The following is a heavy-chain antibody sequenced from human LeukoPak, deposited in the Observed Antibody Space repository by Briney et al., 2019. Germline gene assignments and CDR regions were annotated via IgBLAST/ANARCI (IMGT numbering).Heavy chain of an antibody. V-gene: IGHV4-39*07. Sequence: SETLSLTCTVSGGSLSSTSYYWGWIRQPPGKGLEWIGDIYYSGSTYYNPALKSRVTISVDTSKNQISLKLSSVTAADTAVYYCARGGYYYLDVWGKGTTVTVSS. CDR2: IYYSGST. CDR3: ARGGYYYLDV. CDR1: GGSLSSTSYY. J-gene: IGHJ6*03.